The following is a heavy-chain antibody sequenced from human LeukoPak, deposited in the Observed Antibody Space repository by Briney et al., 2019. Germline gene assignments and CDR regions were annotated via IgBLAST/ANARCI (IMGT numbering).Heavy chain of an antibody. CDR3: AKGTDTAMVSGFDY. CDR2: FDPEDGET. V-gene: IGHV1-24*01. CDR1: GYTLTELS. Sequence: ASVKVSCKVSGYTLTELSMHWVRQAPGKGLEWMGGFDPEDGETIYAQKFQGRVTMTEDTSTDTAYMELSSLRSEDTAVYYCAKGTDTAMVSGFDYWGQGTLVTVSS. J-gene: IGHJ4*02. D-gene: IGHD5-18*01.